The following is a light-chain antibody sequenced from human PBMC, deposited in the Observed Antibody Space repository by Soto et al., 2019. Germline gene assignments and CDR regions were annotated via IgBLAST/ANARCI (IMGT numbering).Light chain of an antibody. J-gene: IGKJ1*01. CDR2: GAS. CDR1: QSLNSN. CDR3: QQYNSYFWT. Sequence: DTIMTQSPVILSVSPGERATVSCRASQSLNSNLAWYQQKPGQAPRLLIIGASERVTTIPARFSGSGSGTEFTLTISSLQPDDFATYYCQQYNSYFWTFGQGTKVDIK. V-gene: IGKV3-15*01.